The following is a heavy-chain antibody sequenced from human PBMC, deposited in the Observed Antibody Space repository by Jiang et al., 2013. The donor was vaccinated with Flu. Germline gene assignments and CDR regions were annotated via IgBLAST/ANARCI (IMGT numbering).Heavy chain of an antibody. CDR3: ATGSDYGDYDFDY. J-gene: IGHJ4*02. CDR2: TYYRSKWYN. V-gene: IGHV6-1*01. D-gene: IGHD4-17*01. CDR1: SVSSNNAA. Sequence: SVSSNNAAWNWIRQSPSRGLEWLGRTYYRSKWYNDYAVSVKSRITINPDTSKNQFSLQLNSVTPEDTAVYYCATGSDYGDYDFDYWGQGTLVTVSS.